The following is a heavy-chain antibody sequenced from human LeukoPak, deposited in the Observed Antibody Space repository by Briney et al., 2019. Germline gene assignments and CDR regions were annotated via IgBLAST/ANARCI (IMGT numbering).Heavy chain of an antibody. CDR1: GGSISSTIYY. D-gene: IGHD6-6*01. J-gene: IGHJ4*02. CDR2: IYYRGSN. Sequence: TSETLSLTCTVCGGSISSTIYYRGSTRLPPRKGLEWLRCIYYRGSNYYNPSLKSRVTISVETSKNQFSLKLSSVTAADTAVYYCARKYSTVGYNFDYWGQGTLVTVSS. V-gene: IGHV4-39*01. CDR3: ARKYSTVGYNFDY.